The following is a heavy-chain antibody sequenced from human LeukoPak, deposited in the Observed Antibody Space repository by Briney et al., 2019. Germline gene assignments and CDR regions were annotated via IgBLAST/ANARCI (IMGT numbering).Heavy chain of an antibody. CDR1: GFTFSRYW. J-gene: IGHJ4*02. Sequence: GGSLRLSCTASGFTFSRYWMTWVRQAPGKGLEWVANIKEDGSAKYYVDSMKGRFTISRDNAKNSLYLQINSLRAEDTAMYYCARFPTGFDYWGQGTLVTVSS. V-gene: IGHV3-7*05. CDR2: IKEDGSAK. CDR3: ARFPTGFDY. D-gene: IGHD4-17*01.